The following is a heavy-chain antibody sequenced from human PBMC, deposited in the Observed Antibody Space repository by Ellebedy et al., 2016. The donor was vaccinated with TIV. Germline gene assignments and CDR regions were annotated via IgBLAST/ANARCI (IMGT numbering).Heavy chain of an antibody. CDR1: GFTFSSYT. V-gene: IGHV3-48*01. Sequence: GGSLRLXXAGSGFTFSSYTMNWVRQAPGQGLEWVSYISDSSGTKYYADSVKGRFTISRDNSKNTLYLQMSSLRAEDTAVYYCVKDSYVTDVWGQGTTVTVSS. J-gene: IGHJ6*02. CDR3: VKDSYVTDV. CDR2: ISDSSGTK.